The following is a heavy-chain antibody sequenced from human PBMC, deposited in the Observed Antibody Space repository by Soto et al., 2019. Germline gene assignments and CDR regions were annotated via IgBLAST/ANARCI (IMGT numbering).Heavy chain of an antibody. J-gene: IGHJ4*02. D-gene: IGHD5-18*01. V-gene: IGHV3-30-3*01. CDR3: ARDGRYSYGGYYFDY. Sequence: QVQLVESGGGVVQPGRSLRLSCAASGFTFSSYAMHWVRQAPGKGLEWVAVISYDGSNKYYADSVKGRFTISRDNSKNTLYLQRNSLRAEDTAVYYCARDGRYSYGGYYFDYWGQGTLVTVSS. CDR2: ISYDGSNK. CDR1: GFTFSSYA.